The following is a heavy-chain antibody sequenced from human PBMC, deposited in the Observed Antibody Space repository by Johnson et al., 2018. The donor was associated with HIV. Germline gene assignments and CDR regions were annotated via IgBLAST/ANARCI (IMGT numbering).Heavy chain of an antibody. CDR2: ISSSGRTI. Sequence: QVQLVESGGGLVKPGGSLRLSCAASGFTFSDYYMSWLRQAPGKGLEWVSYISSSGRTIYYADSVKGRFTISRDNAKNSLYLQMNSLQAEDTAVYYCARRMVVGYRAFDIWGQGTMVTVSS. V-gene: IGHV3-11*04. CDR1: GFTFSDYY. D-gene: IGHD2-21*01. CDR3: ARRMVVGYRAFDI. J-gene: IGHJ3*02.